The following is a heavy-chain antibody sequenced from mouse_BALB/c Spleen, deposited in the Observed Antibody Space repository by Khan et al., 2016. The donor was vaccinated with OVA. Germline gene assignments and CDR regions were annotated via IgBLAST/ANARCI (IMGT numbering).Heavy chain of an antibody. J-gene: IGHJ4*01. D-gene: IGHD2-10*01. CDR2: INTYTGGL. Sequence: QIQLVQSGPELKKPGETVKISCKASGYTFISFGMNWVKQSPGKALKWMGWINTYTGGLTYADDFKGRFAFSLETSASTAYLQINNLKNEDTATYFCARPPYFSYTLDYWGQGTSVTVSS. CDR1: GYTFISFG. V-gene: IGHV9-3-1*01. CDR3: ARPPYFSYTLDY.